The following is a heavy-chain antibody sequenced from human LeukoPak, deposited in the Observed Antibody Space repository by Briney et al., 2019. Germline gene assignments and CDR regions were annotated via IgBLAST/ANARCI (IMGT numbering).Heavy chain of an antibody. CDR3: ARATMVAATPTFYYYYMDV. D-gene: IGHD2-15*01. J-gene: IGHJ6*03. Sequence: GASVKVSCKASGYTFTSYAMNWVRQAPGQGLEWMGWINTNTGNPTYAQGFTGRFVFSLDTSVSTAYLQISSLKAEDTAVYYCARATMVAATPTFYYYYMDVWGKGTTVTVSS. V-gene: IGHV7-4-1*02. CDR1: GYTFTSYA. CDR2: INTNTGNP.